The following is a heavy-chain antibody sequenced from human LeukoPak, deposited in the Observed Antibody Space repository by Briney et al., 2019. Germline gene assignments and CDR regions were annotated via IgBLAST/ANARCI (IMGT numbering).Heavy chain of an antibody. J-gene: IGHJ4*02. CDR1: GGSISSYY. V-gene: IGHV4-4*07. CDR3: ARQSATQLWYFDY. Sequence: SSETLSLTCTVSGGSISSYYWSWIRQPAGKGLEWIGRIYTSGSTNYNPSLKSRISISIDTSKNQFSLSLSSVTAADTAVYYCARQSATQLWYFDYWGQGSLVTVSS. CDR2: IYTSGST. D-gene: IGHD5-18*01.